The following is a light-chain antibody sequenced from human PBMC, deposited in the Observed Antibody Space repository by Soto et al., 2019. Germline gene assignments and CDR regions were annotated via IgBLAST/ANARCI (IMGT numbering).Light chain of an antibody. V-gene: IGKV1-39*01. CDR2: AAS. Sequence: DIQMTQSPSSLSASVGDRVTITCRASQSIRSYLNWYQQKSGKAPKLLIFAASNLQSGVPSRFSGSGSGTDFTLTISSLQPEDFATYYCQQLTSYFPLTFGGGTKVDIK. J-gene: IGKJ4*01. CDR1: QSIRSY. CDR3: QQLTSYFPLT.